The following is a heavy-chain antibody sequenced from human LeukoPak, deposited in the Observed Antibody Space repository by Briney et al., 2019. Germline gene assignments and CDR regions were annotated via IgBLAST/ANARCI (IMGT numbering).Heavy chain of an antibody. J-gene: IGHJ4*02. Sequence: PGRSLRLSCAASGFTFSSYGMHWVRQAPGKGLEWVAVIWYDGSNKYYADSVKGRFTISRDNSKNTLYLQMNSLRAEDTAVYYCARAGIAAPVDYWGQGTLVTVSS. CDR3: ARAGIAAPVDY. CDR1: GFTFSSYG. CDR2: IWYDGSNK. D-gene: IGHD6-25*01. V-gene: IGHV3-33*01.